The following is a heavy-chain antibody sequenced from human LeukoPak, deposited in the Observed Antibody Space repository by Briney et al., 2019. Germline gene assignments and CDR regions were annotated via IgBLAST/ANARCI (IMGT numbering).Heavy chain of an antibody. CDR2: IKQDGSEK. Sequence: GGSLRLSCAASGFTFSSYWMSWVRQAPGKGLEWVANIKQDGSEKYYVDSVKGRFTISRDNAKNSLYLQMNSLRAEDTAVYYCAREECSSTSCYYYYYYMDVWGKGTTVTVSS. D-gene: IGHD2-2*01. CDR3: AREECSSTSCYYYYYYMDV. CDR1: GFTFSSYW. J-gene: IGHJ6*03. V-gene: IGHV3-7*01.